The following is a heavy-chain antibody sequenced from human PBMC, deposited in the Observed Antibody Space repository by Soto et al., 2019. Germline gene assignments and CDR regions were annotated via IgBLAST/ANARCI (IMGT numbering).Heavy chain of an antibody. V-gene: IGHV4-34*01. J-gene: IGHJ6*03. D-gene: IGHD5-12*01. CDR3: ARGGWLRRNYYYYYMDV. CDR1: GGSFSGYY. Sequence: PSETLSLTCAVYGGSFSGYYWSWIRQPPGKGLEWIGEINHSGSTNYNPSLKSRVTISVDTSKNQFSLKLSSVTAADTAVYYCARGGWLRRNYYYYYMDVWGKGTTVTVSS. CDR2: INHSGST.